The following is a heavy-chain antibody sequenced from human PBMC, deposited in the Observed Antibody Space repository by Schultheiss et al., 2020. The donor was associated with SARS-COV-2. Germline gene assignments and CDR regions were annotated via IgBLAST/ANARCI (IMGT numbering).Heavy chain of an antibody. J-gene: IGHJ6*02. CDR1: GFTFSSYS. Sequence: GGSLRLSCAASGFTFSSYSMNWVRQAPGKGLECVGRIKSKTDGGATDYAAPVKGRFTISRDDSGNTLYLQLNSLKTEDTAVYYCTTVSYFYDRSGYFYGNMDVWGQGTTVTVSS. D-gene: IGHD3-22*01. CDR2: IKSKTDGGAT. V-gene: IGHV3-15*01. CDR3: TTVSYFYDRSGYFYGNMDV.